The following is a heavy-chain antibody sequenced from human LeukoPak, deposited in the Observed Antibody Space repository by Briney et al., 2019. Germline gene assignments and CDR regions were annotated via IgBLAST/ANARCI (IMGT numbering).Heavy chain of an antibody. J-gene: IGHJ3*02. CDR1: SGSISTSNYY. CDR3: ANTLGELSSDAFDI. V-gene: IGHV4-39*07. D-gene: IGHD3-16*02. CDR2: IFYSGST. Sequence: SETLSLTCTVSSGSISTSNYYWGWVRQPPGKALEWIGNIFYSGSTYYSPSLKSRVTISLDTSRNQFSLKLNSVTAADTAVYYCANTLGELSSDAFDIWGQGTMVTVSS.